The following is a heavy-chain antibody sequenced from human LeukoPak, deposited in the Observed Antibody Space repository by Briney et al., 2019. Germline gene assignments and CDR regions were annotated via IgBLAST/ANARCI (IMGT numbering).Heavy chain of an antibody. V-gene: IGHV3-33*01. D-gene: IGHD3-16*01. CDR3: ARFPHLGLDDAFDI. CDR2: IWYDGSNK. J-gene: IGHJ3*02. CDR1: GFTFSSYG. Sequence: PGGSLRLSCAASGFTFSSYGMHWVRQAPGKGLGWVAVIWYDGSNKYYADSVKGRFTISRDNSKNTLYLQMNSLRAEDTAVYYCARFPHLGLDDAFDIWGQGTMVTVSS.